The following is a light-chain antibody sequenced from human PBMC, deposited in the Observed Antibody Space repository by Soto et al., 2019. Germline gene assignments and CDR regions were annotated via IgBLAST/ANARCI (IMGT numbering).Light chain of an antibody. CDR3: LLYYGGSQSWV. CDR2: GTS. CDR1: AGAVTSGSS. V-gene: IGLV7-43*01. J-gene: IGLJ3*02. Sequence: QTVVTQEPSLTVSPGGTVTLTCASSAGAVTSGSSPNWFQQKPGQVPRPLIYGTSNKLSWTPARFSGSLLGGKAALTVTGVQPEDEGDYYCLLYYGGSQSWVFGGGTKLTVL.